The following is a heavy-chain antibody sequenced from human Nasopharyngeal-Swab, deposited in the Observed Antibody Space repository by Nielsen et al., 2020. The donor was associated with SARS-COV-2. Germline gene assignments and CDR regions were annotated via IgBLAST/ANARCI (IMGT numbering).Heavy chain of an antibody. D-gene: IGHD3-9*01. V-gene: IGHV3-30*18. CDR2: ISYDGSNK. CDR3: AKEAGYYDILTGYYLSPGYGMDV. Sequence: GGSLRLSCAASGFTFSSYGMHWVRQAPGKGLEWAAVISYDGSNKYYADSVKGRFTISRDNSKNTLYLQMNSLRAEDTAVYYCAKEAGYYDILTGYYLSPGYGMDVWGQGTTVTVSS. J-gene: IGHJ6*02. CDR1: GFTFSSYG.